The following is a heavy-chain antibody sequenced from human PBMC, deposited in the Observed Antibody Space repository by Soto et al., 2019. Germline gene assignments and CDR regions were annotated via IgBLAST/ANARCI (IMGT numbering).Heavy chain of an antibody. CDR1: GGTFSSYA. CDR2: IIPIFGTA. J-gene: IGHJ6*02. Sequence: QVQLVQSGAEVKKPGSSVKVSCKASGGTFSSYAISWVRQAPGQGLEWMGGIIPIFGTANYAQKFQGRVTITADDSTSTAYMELSSLRSEDTAVYYCARTCIAARQPYYYYGTDVWGQGTTVTVSS. CDR3: ARTCIAARQPYYYYGTDV. D-gene: IGHD6-6*01. V-gene: IGHV1-69*01.